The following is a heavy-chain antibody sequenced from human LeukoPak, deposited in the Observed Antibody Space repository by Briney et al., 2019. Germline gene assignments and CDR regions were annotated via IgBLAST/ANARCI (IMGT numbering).Heavy chain of an antibody. Sequence: PGGSLRLSCAASGFMFSSYGMSWVRQAPGRGLEWVSSISGGGDKTYHADSVKGRFTVSRDNSKNTLYLQMNSLRAEDMAVYYCARVYSGLTFGYFDLWGRGTLVTVSS. D-gene: IGHD6-13*01. J-gene: IGHJ2*01. CDR3: ARVYSGLTFGYFDL. CDR2: ISGGGDKT. CDR1: GFMFSSYG. V-gene: IGHV3-23*01.